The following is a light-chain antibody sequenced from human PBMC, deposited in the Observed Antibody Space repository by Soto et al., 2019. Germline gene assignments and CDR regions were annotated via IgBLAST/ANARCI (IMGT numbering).Light chain of an antibody. CDR3: QQYGSSPAAWT. CDR2: GAS. Sequence: EIVLTQSPGTLSLSPGERATLSCRASQSVSSSYLAWYQQKPGQAPRLLIYGASSRATGIPDRFSGSGSGTEFTLTISRLEPEDFAVYYCQQYGSSPAAWTFGQGTKVEIK. V-gene: IGKV3-20*01. CDR1: QSVSSSY. J-gene: IGKJ1*01.